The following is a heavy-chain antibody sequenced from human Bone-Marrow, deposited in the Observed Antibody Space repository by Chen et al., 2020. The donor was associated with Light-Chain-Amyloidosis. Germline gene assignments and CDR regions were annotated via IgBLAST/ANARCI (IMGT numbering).Heavy chain of an antibody. Sequence: QVQLQESGPGLVKPSETLSLTCTVSGGSISSYYWSWIRQPAGKGLEWIGRIYTSGSTNYNPSLKRRVTMSLDTSKNQFSLKLSSVTAADTAVYYCAIEFQYYYDSSGYVDYWGQGTLVTVSS. D-gene: IGHD3-22*01. V-gene: IGHV4-4*07. J-gene: IGHJ4*02. CDR3: AIEFQYYYDSSGYVDY. CDR2: IYTSGST. CDR1: GGSISSYY.